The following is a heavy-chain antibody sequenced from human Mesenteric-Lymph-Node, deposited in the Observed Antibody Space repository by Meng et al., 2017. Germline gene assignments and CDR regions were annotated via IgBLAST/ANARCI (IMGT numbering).Heavy chain of an antibody. CDR3: ARGGGYSYGTRYFFDY. V-gene: IGHV4-59*08. CDR1: GYSISSSYY. Sequence: SETLSLTCTVSGYSISSSYYWSWIRQPPGKGLEWIGYIYYSGSTSYNPSLKSRVTISVDTSKNQFSLKLSSVTAADTAVYYCARGGGYSYGTRYFFDYWGQGMLVTVSS. D-gene: IGHD5-18*01. J-gene: IGHJ4*02. CDR2: IYYSGST.